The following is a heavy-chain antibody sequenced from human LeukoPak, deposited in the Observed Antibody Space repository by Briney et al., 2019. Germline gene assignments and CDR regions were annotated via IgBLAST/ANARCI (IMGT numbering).Heavy chain of an antibody. CDR1: GYTFTSYG. D-gene: IGHD5-12*01. CDR2: ISAYNGNT. V-gene: IGHV1-18*01. CDR3: ARESYRVVPKGGNWFDP. Sequence: ASVKVSCKASGYTFTSYGISWVRQAPGQGLEWMGWISAYNGNTNYAQKLQGRVTITADESTSTAYMELSSLRSEDTAVYYCARESYRVVPKGGNWFDPWGQGTLVTVSS. J-gene: IGHJ5*02.